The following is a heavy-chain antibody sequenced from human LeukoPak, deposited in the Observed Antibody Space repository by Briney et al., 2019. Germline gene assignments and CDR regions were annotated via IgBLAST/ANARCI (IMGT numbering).Heavy chain of an antibody. V-gene: IGHV3-23*01. CDR3: AKGEGRYYDFWSGYPGNWFDP. D-gene: IGHD3-3*01. CDR1: GFTFSSYA. CDR2: ISGSGGCT. J-gene: IGHJ5*02. Sequence: PGGSLRLSCAASGFTFSSYAMSWVRQAPGKGVGWGSAISGSGGCTYYADSVKGRFTISRDNSKNTLYLQMNSLRAEDTAVYYCAKGEGRYYDFWSGYPGNWFDPWGQGTLVTVSS.